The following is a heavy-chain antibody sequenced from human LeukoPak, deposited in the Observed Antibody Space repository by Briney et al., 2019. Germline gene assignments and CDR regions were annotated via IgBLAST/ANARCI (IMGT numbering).Heavy chain of an antibody. CDR1: GGTFSSYA. J-gene: IGHJ4*02. CDR2: IIPIFGTA. CDR3: ARERHHFEYSSSSAFDY. Sequence: ASVKVSCKASGGTFSSYAISWVRQAPGQGLEWMGGIIPIFGTANYAQKFQGRVTITTDESTSTAYMELSSLRSEDTAVYYCARERHHFEYSSSSAFDYWGQGTLVTVSS. D-gene: IGHD6-6*01. V-gene: IGHV1-69*05.